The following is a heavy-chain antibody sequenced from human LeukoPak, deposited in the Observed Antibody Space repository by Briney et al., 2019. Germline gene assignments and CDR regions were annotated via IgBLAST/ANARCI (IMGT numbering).Heavy chain of an antibody. CDR1: GGSISSHY. CDR3: ARANLLSYYDFWSGYYTPWFDP. D-gene: IGHD3-3*01. Sequence: SETLSLTCTGSGGSISSHYWSWIRQPPGKGLEWIGYIYYSGSTNYNPSLKSRVTISVDTSKNQFSLKLSSVTAADTAVYYCARANLLSYYDFWSGYYTPWFDPWGQGTLVTVSS. CDR2: IYYSGST. V-gene: IGHV4-59*11. J-gene: IGHJ5*02.